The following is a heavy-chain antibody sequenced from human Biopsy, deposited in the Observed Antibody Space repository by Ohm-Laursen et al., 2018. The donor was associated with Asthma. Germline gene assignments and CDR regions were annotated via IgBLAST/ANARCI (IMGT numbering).Heavy chain of an antibody. J-gene: IGHJ4*02. V-gene: IGHV1-69*02. D-gene: IGHD3-22*01. CDR3: ARSYDTDSYPVLVLDY. CDR1: GGTFSSNS. Sequence: SVKVSCKTSGGTFSSNSINWVRQAPGHGLEWMGTILTKFDITSYAEKFQGRVTITADKSTSTTYMELSRLRSEDTAVYYCARSYDTDSYPVLVLDYWGQGTLVTVSS. CDR2: ILTKFDIT.